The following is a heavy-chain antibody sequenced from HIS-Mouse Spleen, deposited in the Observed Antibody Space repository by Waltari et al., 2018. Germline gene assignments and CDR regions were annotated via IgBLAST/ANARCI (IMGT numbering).Heavy chain of an antibody. CDR1: GGSISSSSYY. CDR3: ARDGYSSSWYDYYYGMDV. Sequence: QLQLQESGPGLVKPSETLSLPCPVPGGSISSSSYYWGWIRQPHGKGLEWIGSIYYSGSTYYNPSLKSRVTISVDTSKNQFSLKLSSVTAADTAVYYCARDGYSSSWYDYYYGMDVWGQGTTVTVSS. J-gene: IGHJ6*02. D-gene: IGHD6-13*01. CDR2: IYYSGST. V-gene: IGHV4-39*07.